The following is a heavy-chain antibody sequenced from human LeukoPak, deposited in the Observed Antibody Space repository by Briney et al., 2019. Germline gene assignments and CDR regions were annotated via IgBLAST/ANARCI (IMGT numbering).Heavy chain of an antibody. Sequence: GSLRLSFAASGFTFSSYEMNWVRQAPGKGLEWVSYISSSGSTIYYADSVKGRFSISRDNAKNSLYLEMNSLRAEDTAVYYCAKTVLYSYGYVDYWGQGTLVTVSS. CDR3: AKTVLYSYGYVDY. V-gene: IGHV3-48*03. CDR1: GFTFSSYE. CDR2: ISSSGSTI. D-gene: IGHD5-18*01. J-gene: IGHJ4*02.